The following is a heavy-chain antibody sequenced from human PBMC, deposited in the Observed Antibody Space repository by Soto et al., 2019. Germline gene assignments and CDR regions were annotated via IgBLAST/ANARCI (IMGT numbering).Heavy chain of an antibody. J-gene: IGHJ6*02. CDR3: AGSSGWSYYYYHAMDV. Sequence: ESLKISCKGSGYSFTSYWIGWVRQVPGKGLGWMGIIYPGDSDTRYSPSFQGQVTISADKSISTAYLQWSSLKASDTAMYYCAGSSGWSYYYYHAMDVWGQGTTVTVSS. CDR2: IYPGDSDT. D-gene: IGHD6-19*01. V-gene: IGHV5-51*01. CDR1: GYSFTSYW.